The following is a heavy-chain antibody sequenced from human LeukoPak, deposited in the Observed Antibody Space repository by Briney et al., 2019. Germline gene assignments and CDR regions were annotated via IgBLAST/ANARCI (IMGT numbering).Heavy chain of an antibody. CDR3: ARDFVEVAAAFDY. J-gene: IGHJ4*02. D-gene: IGHD6-13*01. V-gene: IGHV3-21*01. CDR2: ISDPHSGSET. Sequence: GGSLRLSCAASGFTFSSYTMNWVRQALGQGLEWVSTISDPHSGSETHYADSVKGRFTISRDNAKNSLYLQMNSLRAEDTAVYYCARDFVEVAAAFDYWGQGTLVTVSS. CDR1: GFTFSSYT.